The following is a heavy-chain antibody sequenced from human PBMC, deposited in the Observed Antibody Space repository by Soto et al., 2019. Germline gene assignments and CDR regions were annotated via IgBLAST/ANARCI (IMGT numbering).Heavy chain of an antibody. CDR3: ARVLRYQLLGDYYYYMDV. CDR1: GFTVSSNY. V-gene: IGHV3-53*04. D-gene: IGHD2-2*01. Sequence: EVQLVESGGGLVQPGGSLRLSCAASGFTVSSNYMSWVRQAPGKGLEWVSVIYSGGSTYHADSVKGRFTISRHNSKNTLYLQMNSLRAEDTAVYYCARVLRYQLLGDYYYYMDVWGKGTTVTVSS. J-gene: IGHJ6*03. CDR2: IYSGGST.